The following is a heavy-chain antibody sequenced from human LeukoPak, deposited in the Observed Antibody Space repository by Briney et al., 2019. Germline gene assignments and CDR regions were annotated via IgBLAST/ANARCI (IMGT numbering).Heavy chain of an antibody. D-gene: IGHD1-26*01. CDR2: IRYDGSNK. J-gene: IGHJ4*02. Sequence: GGSLRLSCAASGFIVSSNYMSWVRQAPGKGLEWVAFIRYDGSNKYYADSVKGRFTISRDNSKNTLYLQMNSLRAEDTAVYYCAKGLGGSYGAHSTMTFDYWGQGTLVTVSS. CDR3: AKGLGGSYGAHSTMTFDY. CDR1: GFIVSSNY. V-gene: IGHV3-30*02.